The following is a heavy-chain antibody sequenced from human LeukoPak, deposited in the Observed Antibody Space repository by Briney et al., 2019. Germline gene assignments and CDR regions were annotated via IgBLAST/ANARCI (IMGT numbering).Heavy chain of an antibody. D-gene: IGHD3-22*01. J-gene: IGHJ5*02. V-gene: IGHV4-59*12. CDR3: ARSSMIGYYDSSGHR. Sequence: KPSETLSLTCTVSGDSISGYYWTWIRQPPWKGLEWIGNIYSSGTTNYNPSLKSRVTISVDRSKNQFSLKLSSVTAADTAVYYCARSSMIGYYDSSGHRWGQGTLVTVSS. CDR2: IYSSGTT. CDR1: GDSISGYY.